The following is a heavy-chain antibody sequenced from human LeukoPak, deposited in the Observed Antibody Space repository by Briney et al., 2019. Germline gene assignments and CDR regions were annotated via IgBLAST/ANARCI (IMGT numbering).Heavy chain of an antibody. V-gene: IGHV5-51*01. CDR2: IFPGDSDT. CDR3: ARLANPSVVVPAATPYYFDD. J-gene: IGHJ4*02. CDR1: GYIFTSYW. Sequence: GESLQISCKGSGYIFTSYWIGCVRQLPGKGLEWMGIIFPGDSDTRYSPSLQGQVAISADKSISTAYLQWSSLKASDTAMYYCARLANPSVVVPAATPYYFDDWGQGTLVTVGS. D-gene: IGHD2-2*01.